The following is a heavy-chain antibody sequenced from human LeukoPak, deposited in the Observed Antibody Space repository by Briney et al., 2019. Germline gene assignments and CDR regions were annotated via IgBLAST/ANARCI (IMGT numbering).Heavy chain of an antibody. CDR1: GFTFSIYE. V-gene: IGHV3-48*03. J-gene: IGHJ4*02. CDR3: AKGWLELTSGYFDY. D-gene: IGHD1-7*01. CDR2: ISDSGSSV. Sequence: GGSLRLSCEASGFTFSIYEVNWVRQAPGKGLEWLSHISDSGSSVHYADSVKGRFTISRDNSKNTLYLQMNSLRAEDTAVYYCAKGWLELTSGYFDYWGQGTLVTVSS.